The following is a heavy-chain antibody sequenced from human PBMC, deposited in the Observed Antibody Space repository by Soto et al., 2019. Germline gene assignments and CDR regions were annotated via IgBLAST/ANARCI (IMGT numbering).Heavy chain of an antibody. CDR3: SSIIAAAGLYYFDY. CDR1: GYTFTSSG. D-gene: IGHD6-13*01. CDR2: NSAYNGNT. V-gene: IGHV1-18*04. Sequence: QVQLVQSGAEVKKPGASVQVSCKASGYTFTSSGISWVRQAPGQGLEWMGWNSAYNGNTNYAQKLQGRVTMTTDTSTSTAYMELRSLRSDDTAVYYCSSIIAAAGLYYFDYWGQGALVTVSS. J-gene: IGHJ4*02.